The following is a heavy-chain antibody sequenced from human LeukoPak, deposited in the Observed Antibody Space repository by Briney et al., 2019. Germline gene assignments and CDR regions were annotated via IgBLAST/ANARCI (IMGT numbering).Heavy chain of an antibody. CDR1: GSTFSGYP. D-gene: IGHD3-9*01. J-gene: IGHJ4*02. V-gene: IGHV3-30-3*01. Sequence: GGSLRLSCAASGSTFSGYPTHWVRQTPGKGLEWVAVISHDGSDKHYADPVKGRFTISRDNSKNTLYLQMNSLRAEDTAVYYCAKGDDILTGYADYWGQGTLVTVSS. CDR2: ISHDGSDK. CDR3: AKGDDILTGYADY.